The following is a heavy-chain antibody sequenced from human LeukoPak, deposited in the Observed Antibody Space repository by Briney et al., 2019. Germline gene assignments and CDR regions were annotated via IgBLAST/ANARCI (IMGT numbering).Heavy chain of an antibody. CDR1: GFTFSSHS. V-gene: IGHV3-23*01. CDR2: INPSGGST. Sequence: GSLRPFFAASGFTFSSHSNSLVPPAPGKGLGGVSTINPSGGSTYYADSVKGRFTISRDNSKNTVYLQMNSLRAEDTAVYYCAKDRAGTPWADWGQGTLVTASS. D-gene: IGHD1-1*01. CDR3: AKDRAGTPWAD. J-gene: IGHJ4*02.